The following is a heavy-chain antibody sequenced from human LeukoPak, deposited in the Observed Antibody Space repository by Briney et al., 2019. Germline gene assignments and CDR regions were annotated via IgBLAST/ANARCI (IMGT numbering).Heavy chain of an antibody. V-gene: IGHV1-2*02. CDR3: ARDSGSGYPYDAFDI. Sequence: GASVKVSCKASGYTFTGYYMRWVRQAPGQGLEWMGWINPNSGGTNYAQKFQGRVTMTRDTSISTAYMELSRLRSDDTAVYYCARDSGSGYPYDAFDIWGQGTMVTVSS. CDR1: GYTFTGYY. J-gene: IGHJ3*02. D-gene: IGHD3-3*01. CDR2: INPNSGGT.